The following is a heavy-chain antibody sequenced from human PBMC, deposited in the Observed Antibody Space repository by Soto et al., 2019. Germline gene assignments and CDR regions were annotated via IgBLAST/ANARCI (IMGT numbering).Heavy chain of an antibody. J-gene: IGHJ4*02. D-gene: IGHD3-10*01. Sequence: PSETLSLTCAVYGGSFSGYYWSWIRQPPGKGLEWIGEINHSGSTNYNPSLKSRVTISVDTSKNQFSLKLSSVTAADTAVYYCARRRGVVRGVIDKIDYWGQGTLVTVSS. CDR3: ARRRGVVRGVIDKIDY. CDR2: INHSGST. CDR1: GGSFSGYY. V-gene: IGHV4-34*01.